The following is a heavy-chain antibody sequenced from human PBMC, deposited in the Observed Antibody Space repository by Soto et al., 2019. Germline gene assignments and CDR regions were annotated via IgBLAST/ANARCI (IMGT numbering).Heavy chain of an antibody. CDR2: ISYDGSNK. J-gene: IGHJ4*02. Sequence: HPGGSLRLSCAASGFTFSSYGMHWVRQAPGKGLEWVAVISYDGSNKYYADSVKGRFTISRDNSKNTLYLQMNSLRAEDTAVYYCAKDGDGVGDYAPDYWGQGTLVTVSS. V-gene: IGHV3-30*18. CDR1: GFTFSSYG. CDR3: AKDGDGVGDYAPDY. D-gene: IGHD4-17*01.